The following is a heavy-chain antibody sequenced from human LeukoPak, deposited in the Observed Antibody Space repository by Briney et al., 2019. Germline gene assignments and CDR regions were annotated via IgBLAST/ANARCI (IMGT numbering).Heavy chain of an antibody. CDR2: IYTSGST. J-gene: IGHJ4*02. CDR3: ARRRRGDYGRGYLDY. Sequence: SETLSLTCTDSGGSISSGSYYWSWIRQPAGKGLEWIGRIYTSGSTNYNPSLKSRVTISVDTSKNQFSLKLSSVTAADTAVYYCARRRRGDYGRGYLDYWGQGTLVTVSS. V-gene: IGHV4-61*02. D-gene: IGHD4-17*01. CDR1: GGSISSGSYY.